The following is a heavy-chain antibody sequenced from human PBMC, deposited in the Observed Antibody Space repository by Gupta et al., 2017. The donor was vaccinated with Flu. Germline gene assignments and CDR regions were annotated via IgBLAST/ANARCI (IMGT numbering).Heavy chain of an antibody. V-gene: IGHV1-69*06. CDR2: IIPIFGTA. CDR3: ARAPTVTTPFDY. Sequence: ISWVRQAPGQGLEWMGGIIPIFGTANYAQKVQGRVTITADKSTSTAYMEMSSLRSEDTAVYYCARAPTVTTPFDYWGQGTLVTVSS. D-gene: IGHD4-17*01. J-gene: IGHJ4*02.